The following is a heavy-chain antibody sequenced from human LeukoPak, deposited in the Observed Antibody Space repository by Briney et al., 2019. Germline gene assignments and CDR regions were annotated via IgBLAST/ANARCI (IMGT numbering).Heavy chain of an antibody. Sequence: GGSLRLSCAASGFTFSSYEMNWVRQAPGKGLEWVSYISSSGSTIYYADSVKGRFTISRDNAKNSLDLQMNSLRAEDTAVYYCARNWGSLDYWGQGTLVTVSS. CDR3: ARNWGSLDY. CDR1: GFTFSSYE. D-gene: IGHD7-27*01. V-gene: IGHV3-48*03. J-gene: IGHJ4*02. CDR2: ISSSGSTI.